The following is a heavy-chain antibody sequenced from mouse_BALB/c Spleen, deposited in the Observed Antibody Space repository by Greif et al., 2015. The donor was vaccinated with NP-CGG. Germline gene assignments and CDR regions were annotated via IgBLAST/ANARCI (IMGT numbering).Heavy chain of an antibody. D-gene: IGHD1-1*01. CDR2: ISSGSSTI. J-gene: IGHJ4*01. Sequence: EVMLVESGGGLVQPGGSRKLSCAASGFTFSSFGMHWVRQAPEKGLEWVAYISSGSSTIYYADTVKGRFTISRDNPKNTLFLQMASLRSEDTAMYYCATGYYGNYAMDYWGQGTSVTVSS. CDR3: ATGYYGNYAMDY. V-gene: IGHV5-17*02. CDR1: GFTFSSFG.